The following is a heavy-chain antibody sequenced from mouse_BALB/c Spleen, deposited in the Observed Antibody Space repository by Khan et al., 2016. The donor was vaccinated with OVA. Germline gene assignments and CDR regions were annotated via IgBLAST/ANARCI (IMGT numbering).Heavy chain of an antibody. CDR2: ISTYYGDA. J-gene: IGHJ3*01. V-gene: IGHV1S137*01. D-gene: IGHD1-3*01. CDR1: GYTFTDFA. Sequence: QVQLKQSGAELVRPGVSVKISCKGSGYTFTDFAMHWVKQSHSKTLEWIGVISTYYGDATYNQKFKGTATMTVDKSSSTAYMELARLTSEDSAIYYCTRGSGKFRFAYWGQGTLVSVSA. CDR3: TRGSGKFRFAY.